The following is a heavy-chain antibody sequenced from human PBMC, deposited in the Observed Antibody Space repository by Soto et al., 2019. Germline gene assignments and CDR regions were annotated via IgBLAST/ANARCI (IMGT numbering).Heavy chain of an antibody. CDR3: ARGPYYYDSSGYEFDY. CDR1: GGSISSYY. J-gene: IGHJ4*02. V-gene: IGHV4-59*08. Sequence: PSETLSLTCTVSGGSISSYYWSWIRQPPGKGLEWIGYIYYSGSTNYNPSLKSRVTISVDTSKNQFSLKLSSVTAADTAVYYCARGPYYYDSSGYEFDYWGQGTLVTVSS. D-gene: IGHD3-22*01. CDR2: IYYSGST.